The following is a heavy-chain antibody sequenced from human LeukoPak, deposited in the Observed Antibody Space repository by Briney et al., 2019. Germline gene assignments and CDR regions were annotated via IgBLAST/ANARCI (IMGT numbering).Heavy chain of an antibody. CDR2: ISSSSSYT. J-gene: IGHJ4*02. V-gene: IGHV3-21*04. D-gene: IGHD4-17*01. CDR3: ARFNYGDQGNY. Sequence: GGSLRLSCAASGFTFSSYSMNWVRQAPGKGLEWVSSISSSSSYTYYADSVKGRFTISRHNSKNTLYLQMNSLRAEDTAVYYCARFNYGDQGNYWGQGTLVTVSS. CDR1: GFTFSSYS.